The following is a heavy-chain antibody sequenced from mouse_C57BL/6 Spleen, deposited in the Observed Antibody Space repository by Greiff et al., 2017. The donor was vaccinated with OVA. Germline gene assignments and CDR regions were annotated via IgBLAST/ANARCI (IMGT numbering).Heavy chain of an antibody. D-gene: IGHD1-1*01. Sequence: EVQLQQSGPELVKPGASVKISCKASGYTFTDYYMNWVKQSHGKSLEWIGDINPNNGGTSYNQKFKGKATLTVDKSSSTAYMELRSLTSEDSAVYYCANYCGSGGFAYWGQGTLVTVSA. CDR3: ANYCGSGGFAY. J-gene: IGHJ3*01. CDR2: INPNNGGT. CDR1: GYTFTDYY. V-gene: IGHV1-26*01.